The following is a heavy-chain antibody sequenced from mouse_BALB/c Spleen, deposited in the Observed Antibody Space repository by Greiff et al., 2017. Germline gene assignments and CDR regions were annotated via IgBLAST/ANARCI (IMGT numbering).Heavy chain of an antibody. V-gene: IGHV5-6-2*01. CDR3: ARQNLLWYAMDY. Sequence: DVKLVESGGGLVKLGGSLKLSCAASGFTFSSYYMSWVRQTPEKRLELVAAINSNGGSTYYPDTVKGRFTISRDNAKNTLYLQMSSLKSEDTALYYCARQNLLWYAMDYWGQGTSVTVSS. D-gene: IGHD2-1*01. CDR2: INSNGGST. J-gene: IGHJ4*01. CDR1: GFTFSSYY.